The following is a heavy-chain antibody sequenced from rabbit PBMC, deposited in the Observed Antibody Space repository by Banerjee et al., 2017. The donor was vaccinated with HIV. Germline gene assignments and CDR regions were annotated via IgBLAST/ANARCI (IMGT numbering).Heavy chain of an antibody. CDR3: ARGSSDAGYGYAL. D-gene: IGHD6-1*01. V-gene: IGHV1S45*01. J-gene: IGHJ6*01. Sequence: QEQLEESGGDLVKPEGSLTLTCTASGFSFSSGYVMCWVRQAPGKGLEWIACINTISGDTVYATWAKGRFTISKASWTTVTLQMTSLTAADTASYFCARGSSDAGYGYALWGPGTLVTVS. CDR1: GFSFSSGYV. CDR2: INTISGDT.